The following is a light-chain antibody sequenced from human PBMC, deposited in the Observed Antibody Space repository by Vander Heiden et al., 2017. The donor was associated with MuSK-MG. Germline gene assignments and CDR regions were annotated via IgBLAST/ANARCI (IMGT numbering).Light chain of an antibody. CDR1: KLGDKY. Sequence: SYELTQPPSVSVSPGQTASSTCSGDKLGDKYACWYQQKPGHPPVLVIYQDSKRPSGLPARFSGSNAGTTATLTTSVTPAVDEADYYCQPWDSSTPYVFGTGTKLTVL. CDR3: QPWDSSTPYV. J-gene: IGLJ1*01. V-gene: IGLV3-1*01. CDR2: QDS.